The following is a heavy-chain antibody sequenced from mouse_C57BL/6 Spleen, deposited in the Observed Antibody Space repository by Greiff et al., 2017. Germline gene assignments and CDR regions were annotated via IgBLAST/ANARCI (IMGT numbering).Heavy chain of an antibody. CDR1: GFNIKDYY. CDR3: TLTTVGAWFAY. V-gene: IGHV14-1*01. J-gene: IGHJ3*01. CDR2: IDPEDGDT. D-gene: IGHD1-1*01. Sequence: EVKLVESGAELVRPGASVKLSCTASGFNIKDYYMHWVKQRPEQGLEWIGRIDPEDGDTEYAPKFQGKATMTADTSSNTAYLQLSSLTSEDTAVYYCTLTTVGAWFAYWGQGTLVTVSA.